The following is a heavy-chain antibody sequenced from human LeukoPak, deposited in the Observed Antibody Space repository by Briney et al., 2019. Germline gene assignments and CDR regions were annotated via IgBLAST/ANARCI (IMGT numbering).Heavy chain of an antibody. CDR3: ARESGSEQHHTYKLDY. D-gene: IGHD6-13*01. CDR1: GGTFSSYA. V-gene: IGHV1-69*13. Sequence: GASVKVSCKASGGTFSSYAISWVRQAPGQGLEWMGGIIPIFGTANYAQEFQGRVTITADESTSTAYMELSSLRSEDTAVYYCARESGSEQHHTYKLDYWGQGTLVTVSS. CDR2: IIPIFGTA. J-gene: IGHJ4*02.